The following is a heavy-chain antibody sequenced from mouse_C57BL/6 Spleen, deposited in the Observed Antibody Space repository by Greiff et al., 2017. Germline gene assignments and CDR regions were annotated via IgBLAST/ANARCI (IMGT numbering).Heavy chain of an antibody. D-gene: IGHD1-1*01. J-gene: IGHJ1*03. Sequence: EVQRVESGGGLVKPGGSLKLSCAASGFTFSSYAMSWVRQTPEKRLEWVATISDGGSYTYYPDNVKGRFTISRDNAKNNLYLQMSHLKSEDTAMYYCARDGDYYGSSYGYFDVWGTGTTVTVSS. CDR1: GFTFSSYA. CDR3: ARDGDYYGSSYGYFDV. CDR2: ISDGGSYT. V-gene: IGHV5-4*01.